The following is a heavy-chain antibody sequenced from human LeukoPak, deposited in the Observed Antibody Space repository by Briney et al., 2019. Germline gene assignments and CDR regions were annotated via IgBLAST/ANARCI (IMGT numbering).Heavy chain of an antibody. Sequence: GGSLRLSCAASGFTFSTNWMHWVRQAPGKGLVWVSRINGDGSRTNYADSVEGRFTISRDNAKNTVHLQMNSLRAEDTAVYYCARGATYAYYFDYWGQGILVTVSS. CDR1: GFTFSTNW. CDR3: ARGATYAYYFDY. D-gene: IGHD4-17*01. CDR2: INGDGSRT. V-gene: IGHV3-74*01. J-gene: IGHJ4*02.